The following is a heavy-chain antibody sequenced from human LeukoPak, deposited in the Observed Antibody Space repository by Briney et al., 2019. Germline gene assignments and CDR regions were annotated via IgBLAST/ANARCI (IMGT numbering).Heavy chain of an antibody. Sequence: GGSLRLSCAASGFTFSSYAMSWVRQAPGKGLEWVSVISDSGGNTYYADSVKGRFTISRDNSKNTLSLQMNSLRAKDTAVYYCARGTTSSWYDYWGQGSLVTVSS. CDR3: ARGTTSSWYDY. CDR2: ISDSGGNT. V-gene: IGHV3-23*01. J-gene: IGHJ4*02. D-gene: IGHD6-13*01. CDR1: GFTFSSYA.